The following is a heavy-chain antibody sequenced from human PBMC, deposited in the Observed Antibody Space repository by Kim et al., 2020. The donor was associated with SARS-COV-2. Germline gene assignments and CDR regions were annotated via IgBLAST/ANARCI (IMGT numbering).Heavy chain of an antibody. Sequence: GGSLRLSCAASGFTFTTYAMSWVRQAPGKGLEWVSYISYNGDGTYYADSVKGRFTISRDNTENTLHLQMNSLRADDTAVYYCALNWNLDRWGQGTLVTVSS. D-gene: IGHD1-1*01. CDR1: GFTFTTYA. CDR3: ALNWNLDR. CDR2: ISYNGDGT. V-gene: IGHV3-23*01. J-gene: IGHJ5*02.